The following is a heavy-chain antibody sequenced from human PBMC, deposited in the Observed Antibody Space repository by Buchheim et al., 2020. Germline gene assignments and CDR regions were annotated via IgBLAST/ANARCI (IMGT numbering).Heavy chain of an antibody. CDR2: ISNSGNI. V-gene: IGHV3-48*02. CDR3: ARQMDY. Sequence: EVQLVESGGGLVQPGGSLRLSCAASGFTFSSYSMNWVRQAPGKGLEWISYISNSGNIIYADSVKGRFTISRDNAKNSAYLQMNSLRDEDTAVYYCARQMDYWGQGTL. J-gene: IGHJ4*02. CDR1: GFTFSSYS.